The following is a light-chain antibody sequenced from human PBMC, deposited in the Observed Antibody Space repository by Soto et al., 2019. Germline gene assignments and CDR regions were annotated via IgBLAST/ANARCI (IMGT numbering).Light chain of an antibody. CDR1: QSVSNW. Sequence: DIQMTQSPSTLSASVGDRVTITCRASQSVSNWLAWYQQKPGKAPRLLIYNASKLESGVPARFSGSGSGTEFTLTISSLQPEDFASYYCHHYYTYWTFAQGTKVEIK. J-gene: IGKJ1*01. CDR2: NAS. CDR3: HHYYTYWT. V-gene: IGKV1-5*01.